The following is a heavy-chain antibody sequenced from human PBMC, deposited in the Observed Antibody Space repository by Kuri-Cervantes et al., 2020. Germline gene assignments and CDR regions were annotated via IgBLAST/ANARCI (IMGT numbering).Heavy chain of an antibody. Sequence: SGPTLVKPTETLTLTCTVSGFSLSNVRMGVNWIRQPPGKALEWLARIDWDDDKFYSTSLKTRLTISKDTSKNQVVLTMTNMDPVDTATYYCARELVPDAFDIWGQGTMVTVSS. CDR1: GFSLSNVRMG. V-gene: IGHV2-70*04. CDR3: ARELVPDAFDI. CDR2: IDWDDDK. J-gene: IGHJ3*02. D-gene: IGHD6-6*01.